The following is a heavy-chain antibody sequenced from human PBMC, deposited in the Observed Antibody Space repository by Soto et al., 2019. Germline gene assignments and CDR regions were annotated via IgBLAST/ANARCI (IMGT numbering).Heavy chain of an antibody. CDR3: AIFALITFGC. J-gene: IGHJ4*02. V-gene: IGHV3-21*01. D-gene: IGHD3-10*01. CDR2: ISPSGSSM. CDR1: GFIFNTYS. Sequence: WGSLRLSCAASGFIFNTYSMDWVRQAPGKGLEWVASISPSGSSMYYGDSLKGRFTVSSDNAKNSLHLQMDSLRADDTAIYYFAIFALITFGCWGQGTLVTSPQ.